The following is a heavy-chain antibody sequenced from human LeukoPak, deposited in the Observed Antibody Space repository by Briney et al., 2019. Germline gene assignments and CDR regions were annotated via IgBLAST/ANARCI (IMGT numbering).Heavy chain of an antibody. J-gene: IGHJ2*01. V-gene: IGHV4-31*03. CDR3: ARHGWHAWYFDL. D-gene: IGHD6-19*01. CDR2: INQRRNT. Sequence: SQTLSLTCTVSGGSTSSGGYYWSWIRQPPGKGLEWIGEINQRRNTNYNPSLKSRVTISIDTSKNQFSLKLSSVTAADTAVYYCARHGWHAWYFDLWGRGTLVTVSS. CDR1: GGSTSSGGYY.